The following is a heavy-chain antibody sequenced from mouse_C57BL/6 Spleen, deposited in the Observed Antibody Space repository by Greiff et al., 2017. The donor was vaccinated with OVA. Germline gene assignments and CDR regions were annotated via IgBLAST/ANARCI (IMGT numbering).Heavy chain of an antibody. Sequence: VQLQQPGAELVKPGASVKMSCKASGYTFTSYWITWVKQRPGQGLEWIGDIYPGSGSTNYNEKFKSKATLTVDTSSSTAYMQLSSLTSEDSAVYYFARLSPHYYGTPYYYAMDYWGQGTSVTVSS. V-gene: IGHV1-55*01. CDR1: GYTFTSYW. CDR3: ARLSPHYYGTPYYYAMDY. CDR2: IYPGSGST. D-gene: IGHD1-1*01. J-gene: IGHJ4*01.